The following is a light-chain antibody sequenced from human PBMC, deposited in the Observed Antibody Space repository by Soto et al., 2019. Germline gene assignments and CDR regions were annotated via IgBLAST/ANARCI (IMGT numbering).Light chain of an antibody. CDR2: EVS. CDR3: SSYTSISTPYV. J-gene: IGLJ1*01. Sequence: QSVLTQPASVSGSPGQSITISCTGTSSDVGGYNYVSWYQQHPGKAPKLMIYEVSNRPSGVSNRFSGSKSGNTASLTISGLQAEDEADYYCSSYTSISTPYVFGTVTKLTVL. V-gene: IGLV2-14*01. CDR1: SSDVGGYNY.